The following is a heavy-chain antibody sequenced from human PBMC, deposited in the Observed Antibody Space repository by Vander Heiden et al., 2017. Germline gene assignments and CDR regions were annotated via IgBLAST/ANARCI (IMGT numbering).Heavy chain of an antibody. J-gene: IGHJ2*01. V-gene: IGHV3-9*01. CDR2: IRWNSGSI. CDR3: AKRIAVAGRRGYFDL. D-gene: IGHD6-19*01. Sequence: EVQLVESGGGLVQPGRSLSLSCAASGFTFDDYAMHWVRQAPGKGLEWVSGIRWNSGSIGYADSVKGRFTISRDNAKNSLYLQMNSLRAEDTALYYCAKRIAVAGRRGYFDLWGRGTLVTVSS. CDR1: GFTFDDYA.